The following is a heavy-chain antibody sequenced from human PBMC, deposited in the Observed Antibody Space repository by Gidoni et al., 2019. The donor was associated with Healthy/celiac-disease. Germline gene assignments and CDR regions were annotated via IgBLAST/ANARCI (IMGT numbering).Heavy chain of an antibody. Sequence: FSGYYWSWIRQPPGKGLEWIGEINHSGSTNYNPSLKSRVTISVETSKNQFSLKLSSVTAADTAVYYCARGLRGSYYAWGQGTLVTVSS. V-gene: IGHV4-34*01. J-gene: IGHJ4*02. CDR1: FSGYY. CDR2: INHSGST. D-gene: IGHD1-26*01. CDR3: ARGLRGSYYA.